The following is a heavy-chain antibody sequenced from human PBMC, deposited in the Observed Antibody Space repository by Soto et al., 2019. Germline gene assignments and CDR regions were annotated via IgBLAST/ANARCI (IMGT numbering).Heavy chain of an antibody. J-gene: IGHJ4*02. Sequence: SETLSLTCSVSGGSISGSYWSWIRQSPGKGLEWLGYVYYTGSTNYSPSLRSRVSISVDTSKNEFSLRLSAVTAADTAVYFCARSVAVPGAHIDYWGQGTQITVSS. D-gene: IGHD6-19*01. CDR3: ARSVAVPGAHIDY. CDR1: GGSISGSY. CDR2: VYYTGST. V-gene: IGHV4-59*01.